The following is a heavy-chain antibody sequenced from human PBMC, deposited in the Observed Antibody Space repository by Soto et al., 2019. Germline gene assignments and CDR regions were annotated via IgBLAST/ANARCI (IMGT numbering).Heavy chain of an antibody. Sequence: SETLSLTCTVSGGSISSYYWSWIRQPPGKGLEWIGYIYYSGSTNYNPSLKSRVTISVDTSKNQFSLKLSSVTAADTAVYYCARHDVVVPAAREIDYWGQGTLVTVSS. CDR1: GGSISSYY. CDR3: ARHDVVVPAAREIDY. D-gene: IGHD2-2*01. CDR2: IYYSGST. V-gene: IGHV4-59*08. J-gene: IGHJ4*02.